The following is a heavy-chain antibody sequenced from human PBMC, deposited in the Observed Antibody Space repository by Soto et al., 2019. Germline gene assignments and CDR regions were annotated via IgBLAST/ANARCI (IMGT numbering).Heavy chain of an antibody. Sequence: QVQLVESGGGVVQPGRSLRLSCAASGITFSTYGMHWVRQAPGKGLEWVALISHDGTNKYYADSVKGRFTISRDNSRNTIYLQRNTLTPGDTAVYSCAKDLAQRGTMAVWGKGTTVTV. V-gene: IGHV3-30*18. CDR2: ISHDGTNK. CDR3: AKDLAQRGTMAV. D-gene: IGHD3-16*01. J-gene: IGHJ6*03. CDR1: GITFSTYG.